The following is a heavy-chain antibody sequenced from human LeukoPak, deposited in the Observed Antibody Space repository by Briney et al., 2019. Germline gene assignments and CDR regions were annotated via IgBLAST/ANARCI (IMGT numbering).Heavy chain of an antibody. V-gene: IGHV4-34*01. CDR3: ARTDRDSGFDY. Sequence: PSETLSLTCAVYGGSFSGYYWSWIRQPPGKGLEWIGEINHSGSTNYNPSLKSRVTISVDTSKNQFSLKLSSVTAADTAVYYCARTDRDSGFDYWGQGTLVTVSS. CDR2: INHSGST. D-gene: IGHD6-19*01. J-gene: IGHJ4*02. CDR1: GGSFSGYY.